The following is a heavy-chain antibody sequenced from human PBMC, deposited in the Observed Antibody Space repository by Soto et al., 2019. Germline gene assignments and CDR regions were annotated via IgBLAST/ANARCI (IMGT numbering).Heavy chain of an antibody. J-gene: IGHJ4*02. CDR3: AKEPPFGSSGLYFDY. CDR2: ISYDGSNK. Sequence: QVQLVESGGGVVQPGRSLRLSCAASGFTFSSYGMHWVRQAPGKGLEWVAVISYDGSNKYYADSVKGRFTISRDNSKNTLYLQMNSLRAEDTAVYYCAKEPPFGSSGLYFDYWGQGTLVTVSS. D-gene: IGHD6-19*01. CDR1: GFTFSSYG. V-gene: IGHV3-30*18.